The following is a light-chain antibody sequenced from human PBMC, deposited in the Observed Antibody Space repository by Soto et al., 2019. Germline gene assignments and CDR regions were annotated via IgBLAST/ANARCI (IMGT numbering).Light chain of an antibody. CDR1: QSVRSTY. CDR3: QQYGSSPYT. V-gene: IGKV3-20*01. J-gene: IGKJ2*01. CDR2: GAS. Sequence: EIVLTQSPGTLSLSPGERATLSCRARQSVRSTYLAWYQQKPGQAPRLLIYGASSRATGIPDRFSDSGSGTDFTLTISRLEPEDFAVYYCQQYGSSPYTFGQGTKLDIK.